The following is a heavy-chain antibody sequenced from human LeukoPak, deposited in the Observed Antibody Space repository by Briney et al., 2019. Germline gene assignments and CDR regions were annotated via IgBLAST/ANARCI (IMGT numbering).Heavy chain of an antibody. D-gene: IGHD2-2*01. CDR1: GFTFSNAW. Sequence: RGSLRLSCAASGFTFSNAWMSWVRQAPGKGLEWVGRIKSKTDGGTTDYAAAVKGRFTISRDDSKNTLSLQMNSLKTEDTAVYYCTTDVQPSGADYAFDFWGHGTMVTVSS. J-gene: IGHJ3*01. V-gene: IGHV3-15*01. CDR2: IKSKTDGGTT. CDR3: TTDVQPSGADYAFDF.